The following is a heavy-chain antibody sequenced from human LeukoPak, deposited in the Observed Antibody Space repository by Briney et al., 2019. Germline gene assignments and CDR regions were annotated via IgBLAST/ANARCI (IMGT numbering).Heavy chain of an antibody. D-gene: IGHD1-14*01. V-gene: IGHV4-30-2*01. J-gene: IGHJ4*02. CDR3: ARAAGDEGRSFDY. CDR1: GGSISSGGYS. Sequence: SETLSLTCAVSGGSISSGGYSWSWIRQPPGKGLEWIGYIYHSGSTYYNPSPKSRVTISVDRSKNQFSLKLSSVTAADTAVYYCARAAGDEGRSFDYWGQGTLVTVSS. CDR2: IYHSGST.